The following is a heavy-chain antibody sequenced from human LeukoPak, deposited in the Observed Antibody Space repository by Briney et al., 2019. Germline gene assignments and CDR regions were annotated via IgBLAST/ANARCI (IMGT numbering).Heavy chain of an antibody. D-gene: IGHD6-6*01. CDR1: GGSFSGYY. Sequence: PSETLSLTCAVYGGSFSGYYWRWIRQPPGKGLECGGEITHSGSTIYNPSLERRVTISVARSKNQCSLKLRSVTAADTAVYYCARGRRYSSSSWGYYYYMYVWGRGSTVTVSS. J-gene: IGHJ6*03. V-gene: IGHV4-34*01. CDR3: ARGRRYSSSSWGYYYYMYV. CDR2: ITHSGST.